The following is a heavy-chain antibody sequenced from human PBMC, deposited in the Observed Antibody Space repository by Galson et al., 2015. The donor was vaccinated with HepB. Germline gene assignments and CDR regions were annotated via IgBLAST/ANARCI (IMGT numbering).Heavy chain of an antibody. V-gene: IGHV1-69*13. CDR2: IIPIFGTA. CDR3: ARAEGVVIIYYYGMDV. CDR1: GGTFSSYA. D-gene: IGHD3-3*01. J-gene: IGHJ6*02. Sequence: SVKVSCKASGGTFSSYAISWVRQAPGQGLEWMGGIIPIFGTANYAQKFQGRVTITADESTSTAYMELSSLRSEDTAVYYCARAEGVVIIYYYGMDVRGQGTTVTVSS.